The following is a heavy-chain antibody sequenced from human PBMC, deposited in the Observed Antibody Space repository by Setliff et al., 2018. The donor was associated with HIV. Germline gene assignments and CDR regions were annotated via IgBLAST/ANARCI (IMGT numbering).Heavy chain of an antibody. D-gene: IGHD2-15*01. CDR3: AKDRSVRDYNYHYLDV. J-gene: IGHJ6*03. V-gene: IGHV3-30*01. CDR1: GFIFSTFP. Sequence: GGSLRLSCAASGFIFSTFPMHWVRQAPGKGLEWVAVMSGDANSQYYADSVRGRFTISRDNSKNTLYLQMNSLRAEDTAVYYCAKDRSVRDYNYHYLDVWGKGTTVTVSS. CDR2: MSGDANSQ.